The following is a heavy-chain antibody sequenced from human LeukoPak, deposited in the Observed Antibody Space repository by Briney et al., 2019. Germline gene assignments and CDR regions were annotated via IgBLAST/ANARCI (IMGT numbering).Heavy chain of an antibody. CDR3: AKDPGYYGSGTYPTLFDY. CDR2: IGDDVVST. CDR1: GFTFSSHA. Sequence: GGSLRLSCAASGFTFSSHAMSWVRQAPGKGLEWVSAIGDDVVSTYYAESVKGRFTISRDNSKNTLYLQMNSLRAEDTAVYYCAKDPGYYGSGTYPTLFDYWGQGTLVTVSS. J-gene: IGHJ4*02. D-gene: IGHD3-10*01. V-gene: IGHV3-23*01.